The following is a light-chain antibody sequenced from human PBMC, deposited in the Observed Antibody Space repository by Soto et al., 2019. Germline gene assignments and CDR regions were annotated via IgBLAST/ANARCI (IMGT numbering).Light chain of an antibody. J-gene: IGLJ2*01. CDR3: GTWDGSLSAAG. CDR1: SSNIGNNY. CDR2: DNN. Sequence: QSVLTQPPSVSAAPGQKVTISCSGTSSNIGNNYVSWYQHLPGTAPKLLIYDNNPRLSGIPDRFSGSKSGTSATLGITGLQTGDEADYYCGTWDGSLSAAGFGGGTKLTVL. V-gene: IGLV1-51*01.